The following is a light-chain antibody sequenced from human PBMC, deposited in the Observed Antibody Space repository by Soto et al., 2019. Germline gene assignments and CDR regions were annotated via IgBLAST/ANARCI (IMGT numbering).Light chain of an antibody. J-gene: IGKJ4*01. Sequence: DILMTQSPSSLSASVGERVTITCRASQNIKCFLNWYQQKPGKAPKLLIYATSSLQSGVPARFSGGRSGTDFSLSISSLQPEDFATYYCQQTYVAPVTFGGGTKVEI. CDR1: QNIKCF. V-gene: IGKV1-39*01. CDR2: ATS. CDR3: QQTYVAPVT.